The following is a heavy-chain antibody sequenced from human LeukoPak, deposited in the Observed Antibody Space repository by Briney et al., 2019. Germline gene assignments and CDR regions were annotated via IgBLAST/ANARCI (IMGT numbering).Heavy chain of an antibody. J-gene: IGHJ3*02. Sequence: GGSLRLSCAASGFTFDNYAMHWVRQAPGKGLEWVSGISWNSGKIGYADSVKGRFTISGDNAKNSLYLQMSSLRAEDTALYYCAKSLHIVVVTAIQADAFDIWGQGTMVTVSS. V-gene: IGHV3-9*01. CDR3: AKSLHIVVVTAIQADAFDI. CDR2: ISWNSGKI. D-gene: IGHD2-21*02. CDR1: GFTFDNYA.